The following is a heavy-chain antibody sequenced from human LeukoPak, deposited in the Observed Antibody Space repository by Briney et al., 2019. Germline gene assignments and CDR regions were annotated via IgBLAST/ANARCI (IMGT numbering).Heavy chain of an antibody. V-gene: IGHV3-64D*06. CDR1: GFPFNTYA. J-gene: IGHJ3*01. D-gene: IGHD5-18*01. CDR2: ISSNGDNT. Sequence: GESLRLSCSASGFPFNTYAIHWVRQAPGKGLEYVAGISSNGDNTDFADSAKGRFTISRDNSKSTLFLQMNSLRAEDTAVYFCTRDSALLGVAFDLWGQGTVVTVSS. CDR3: TRDSALLGVAFDL.